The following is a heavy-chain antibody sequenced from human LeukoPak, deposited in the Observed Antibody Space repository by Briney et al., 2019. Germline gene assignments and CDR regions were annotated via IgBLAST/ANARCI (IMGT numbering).Heavy chain of an antibody. Sequence: GGSLRLSCAASGFTFSSYAMSWVRQAPGKGLEWVSAIRGSGGSTYYADSVKGRFTISRDNSKNTLYLQMNSLRAEDTAVYYCAKISLLVKWEPHDYWGQGTLVTVSS. CDR3: AKISLLVKWEPHDY. CDR2: IRGSGGST. J-gene: IGHJ4*02. V-gene: IGHV3-23*01. CDR1: GFTFSSYA. D-gene: IGHD1-26*01.